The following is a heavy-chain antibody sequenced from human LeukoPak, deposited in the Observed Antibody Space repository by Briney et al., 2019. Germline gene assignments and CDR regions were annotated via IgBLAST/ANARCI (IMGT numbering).Heavy chain of an antibody. Sequence: ASVKVSCKASGYTFTSYAFNWVQQATGQGLEWIGWMKANTGDAGYAQKFQGRVTMTRDTSISTAYLELSSLTYEDTAVYYCARDYGGNSGWFDPWGQGTLVIVSS. D-gene: IGHD4-23*01. J-gene: IGHJ5*02. V-gene: IGHV1-8*01. CDR1: GYTFTSYA. CDR3: ARDYGGNSGWFDP. CDR2: MKANTGDA.